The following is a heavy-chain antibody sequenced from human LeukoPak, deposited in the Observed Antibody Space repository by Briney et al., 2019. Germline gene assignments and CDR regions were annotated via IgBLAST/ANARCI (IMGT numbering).Heavy chain of an antibody. CDR1: GGTFSSYA. CDR3: ARELPYIVVVTYRASDYNPRFDP. V-gene: IGHV1-69*05. D-gene: IGHD2-21*02. Sequence: GASVKVSCKASGGTFSSYAISWVRQAPGQGLEWMGGIIPIFGTANYAQKFQGRVTMTRDTSTSTVYMELSSLRSEDTAVYYCARELPYIVVVTYRASDYNPRFDPWGQGTLVTVSS. CDR2: IIPIFGTA. J-gene: IGHJ5*02.